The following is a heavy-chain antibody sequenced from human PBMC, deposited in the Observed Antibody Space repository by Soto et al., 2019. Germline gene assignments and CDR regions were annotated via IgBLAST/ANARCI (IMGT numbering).Heavy chain of an antibody. CDR1: GFKFSTYG. D-gene: IGHD1-26*01. Sequence: QVQLLESGGGVVQPGRSLRLSYGASGFKFSTYGMHWVRQAPGKGLEWVAVISYDGNNKDYADSVKGRFTISRDNSKNTSYLQMNSLRAEDTAVYYCAKGLVGYVFGVQDYYFGMDVWGQGTTVAVSS. CDR3: AKGLVGYVFGVQDYYFGMDV. V-gene: IGHV3-30*18. CDR2: ISYDGNNK. J-gene: IGHJ6*02.